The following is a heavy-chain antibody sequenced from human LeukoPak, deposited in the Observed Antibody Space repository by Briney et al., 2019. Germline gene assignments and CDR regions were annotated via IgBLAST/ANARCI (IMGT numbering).Heavy chain of an antibody. CDR1: GFNFASNW. V-gene: IGHV3-74*01. CDR3: VRGYSSDSGLR. Sequence: SGGSLRLSCAASGFNFASNWMHWVRQAPGKGLVWVSRINSGGSSTYYADSVKGRFTISRDNAKNTLYLQMNSLRAEDTAIYYCVRGYSSDSGLRWGQGTLVTVSS. D-gene: IGHD6-19*01. J-gene: IGHJ4*02. CDR2: INSGGSST.